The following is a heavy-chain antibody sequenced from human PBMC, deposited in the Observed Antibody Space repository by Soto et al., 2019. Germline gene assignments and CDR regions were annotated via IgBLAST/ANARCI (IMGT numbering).Heavy chain of an antibody. CDR3: ARGGYCSGATCWNYFDY. D-gene: IGHD2-15*01. CDR2: IKEDGSEK. J-gene: IGHJ4*02. CDR1: GFTFSNYW. V-gene: IGHV3-7*03. Sequence: QSGGSLRLSCAASGFTFSNYWVNWVRQAPGKGLQWVANIKEDGSEKYYVDSVKGRFTLSRDNAKNSLYLHMNSLRVEDTAVYYCARGGYCSGATCWNYFDYWGQGTLVTVSS.